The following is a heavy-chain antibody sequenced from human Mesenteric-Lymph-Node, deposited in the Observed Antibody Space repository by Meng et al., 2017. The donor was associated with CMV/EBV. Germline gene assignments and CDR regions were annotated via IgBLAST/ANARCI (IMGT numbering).Heavy chain of an antibody. D-gene: IGHD4-17*01. Sequence: GESLKISCAASGFTFSSYWMHWVRQAPGKGLVWVSRINSDGSSTSYADSVKGRFTISRDNSKNILYLQMNSLTPDDTAVYYCAKQKYDYGDYPLLDWGQGTLVTVSS. CDR2: INSDGSST. V-gene: IGHV3-74*01. J-gene: IGHJ4*02. CDR1: GFTFSSYW. CDR3: AKQKYDYGDYPLLD.